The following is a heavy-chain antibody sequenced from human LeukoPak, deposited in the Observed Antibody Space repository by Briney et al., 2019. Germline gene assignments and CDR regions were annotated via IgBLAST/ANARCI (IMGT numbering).Heavy chain of an antibody. CDR3: ARESTYI. J-gene: IGHJ3*02. V-gene: IGHV3-23*01. Sequence: GGSLRLSCAASGFTFSSYAMTWVRQAPGKGLEWVSAISDSGGRTYYADSVKGRFTISRDNSKNTVSLQMNSLRAEDTAVYYCARESTYIWGHGTMVTVSS. CDR2: ISDSGGRT. CDR1: GFTFSSYA.